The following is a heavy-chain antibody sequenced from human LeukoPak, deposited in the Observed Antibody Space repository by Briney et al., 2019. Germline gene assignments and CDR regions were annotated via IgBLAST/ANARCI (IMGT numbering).Heavy chain of an antibody. J-gene: IGHJ6*02. CDR3: ARGRWSVQPWVKTRDYGMDV. V-gene: IGHV4-59*01. CDR2: IYYSGST. Sequence: PSETLSLTCTVSGGSISSYYWSWIRQPPGKGLEWIGYIYYSGSTNYNPSLKSRVTISVDTSKNQFSLKLSSVTAADTAVYYCARGRWSVQPWVKTRDYGMDVWGQGTTVTVSS. D-gene: IGHD5-18*01. CDR1: GGSISSYY.